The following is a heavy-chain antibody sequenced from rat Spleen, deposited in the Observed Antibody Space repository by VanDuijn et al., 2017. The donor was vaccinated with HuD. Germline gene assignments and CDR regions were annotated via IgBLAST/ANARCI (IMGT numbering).Heavy chain of an antibody. Sequence: EVQLVESDGGLVQPGRSLKLSCAASGFTFSDYYMAWVRQAPGKGLEWVSSISNDGGTTYYSDSVKGRFTISRDNAKSTLYLQMDSLRSEDTATYYCTTGSSIDYWGQGVMVTVSS. CDR1: GFTFSDYY. CDR2: ISNDGGTT. D-gene: IGHD5-1*01. CDR3: TTGSSIDY. J-gene: IGHJ2*01. V-gene: IGHV5-20*01.